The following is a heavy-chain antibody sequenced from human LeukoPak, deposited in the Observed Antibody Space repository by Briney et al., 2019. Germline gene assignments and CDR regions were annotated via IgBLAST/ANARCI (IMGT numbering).Heavy chain of an antibody. CDR3: ARDEGRHGFDY. CDR1: GFTFANSW. V-gene: IGHV3-7*03. CDR2: IKQDGSTK. Sequence: GGSLRLSCATSGFTFANSWMAWVRQAPGKGLEWVANIKQDGSTKHYADSLKGRFTISRDNPKNSLFLQMNNLRADDSAIYYCARDEGRHGFDYWGQGILVTVSS. J-gene: IGHJ4*02.